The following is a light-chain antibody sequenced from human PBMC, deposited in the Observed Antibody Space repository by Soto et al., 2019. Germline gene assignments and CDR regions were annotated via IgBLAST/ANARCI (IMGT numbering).Light chain of an antibody. CDR2: RAF. J-gene: IGKJ2*01. V-gene: IGKV1-5*03. Sequence: DIQMTQSPSTLSASIGDRVTITCRASRTISDWLAWYQQRPGKAPNLLIYRAFRLGSGVSRRFRGSASGTEFTLTISGLQSDDFATYYCEQYNTSSFTFGPGTRLEIK. CDR3: EQYNTSSFT. CDR1: RTISDW.